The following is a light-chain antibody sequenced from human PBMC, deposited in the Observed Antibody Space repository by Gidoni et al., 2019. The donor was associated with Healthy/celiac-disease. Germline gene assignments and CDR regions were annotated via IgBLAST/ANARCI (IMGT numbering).Light chain of an antibody. J-gene: IGLJ3*02. Sequence: SALTHDPAVSVSLVQPVRITCQVDILRSYHASRYQQKPGQAPVLVIYGKNNRPSGIPDRFSGSSSGNTASLTITGAQAEDEADYDCNSRDSSGNHLRVFGGGTKLTVL. CDR3: NSRDSSGNHLRV. V-gene: IGLV3-19*01. CDR1: ILRSYH. CDR2: GKN.